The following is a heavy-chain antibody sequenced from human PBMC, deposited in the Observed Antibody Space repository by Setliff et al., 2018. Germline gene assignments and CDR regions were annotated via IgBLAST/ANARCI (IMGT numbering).Heavy chain of an antibody. V-gene: IGHV4-59*04. CDR1: GGSISSHY. D-gene: IGHD3-3*01. CDR2: IFNSGST. CDR3: ARRSSFWSGYFDY. Sequence: SETLSLTCTVSGGSISSHYWSWIRQPPGKGLEWIGTIFNSGSTFYSPSLKSRVTMSVDTSKNQLSLEVTSVTAADTAVYYCARRSSFWSGYFDYWGQGTLVTVSS. J-gene: IGHJ4*02.